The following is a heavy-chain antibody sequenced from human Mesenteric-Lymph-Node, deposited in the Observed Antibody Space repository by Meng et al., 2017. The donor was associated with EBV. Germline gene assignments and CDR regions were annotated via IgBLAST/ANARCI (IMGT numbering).Heavy chain of an antibody. D-gene: IGHD1-1*01. J-gene: IGHJ4*02. CDR3: ARGRRGVQYFDF. Sequence: QVQLQEWGPGLVKPSDTLSLPCTVSGGSVTSGSYYWNWIRQPPGKRLEWIGYIHYSGSTNYNPSLKSQITISVDTSKNQLSLRVSHVTAADTAVYYCARGRRGVQYFDFWGQGALVTVSS. CDR2: IHYSGST. CDR1: GGSVTSGSYY. V-gene: IGHV4-61*01.